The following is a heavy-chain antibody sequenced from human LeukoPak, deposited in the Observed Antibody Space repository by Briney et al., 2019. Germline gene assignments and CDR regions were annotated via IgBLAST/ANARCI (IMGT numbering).Heavy chain of an antibody. V-gene: IGHV3-30*03. CDR2: ISYDGSNK. CDR1: GFTFSSYG. D-gene: IGHD1-26*01. Sequence: GGSLRLSCAASGFTFSSYGMHWVRQAPGKGLEWVAVISYDGSNKYYADSVKGRFTISRDNAKNSLYLQMNSLRAEDTAVYYCARDWMEWEPIRPLDYWGQGTLVTVSS. CDR3: ARDWMEWEPIRPLDY. J-gene: IGHJ4*02.